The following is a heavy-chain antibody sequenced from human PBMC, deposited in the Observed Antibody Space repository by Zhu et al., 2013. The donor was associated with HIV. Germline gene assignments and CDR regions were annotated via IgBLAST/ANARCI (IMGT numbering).Heavy chain of an antibody. V-gene: IGHV1-2*02. CDR2: MNPKSRGT. CDR3: ARGPYFRDYFDY. Sequence: VQLVQSGAEVKKPGATVKISCKVSGYTFIDYFLHWVQQAPGTGLEWMGWMNPKSRGTNYAQKFQGRVTMTRDTSISTAYMELRSLRSDDTAVYYCARGPYFRDYFDYWGQGTLVTVS. J-gene: IGHJ4*02. CDR1: GYTFIDYF. D-gene: IGHD3-10*02.